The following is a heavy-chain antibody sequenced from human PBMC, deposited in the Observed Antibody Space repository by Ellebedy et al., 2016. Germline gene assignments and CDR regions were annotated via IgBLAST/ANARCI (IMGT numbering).Heavy chain of an antibody. J-gene: IGHJ6*03. CDR2: ISGSGGST. D-gene: IGHD3-3*01. V-gene: IGHV3-23*01. CDR1: GFTFSSYD. CDR3: ARVAGYDFWSGYFSGYYYYYMDV. Sequence: GESLKISXAASGFTFSSYDMHWVRQATGKGLEWVSAISGSGGSTYYADSVKGRFTISRDNSKNTLYLQMNSLRAEDTAVYYCARVAGYDFWSGYFSGYYYYYMDVWGKGTTVTVSS.